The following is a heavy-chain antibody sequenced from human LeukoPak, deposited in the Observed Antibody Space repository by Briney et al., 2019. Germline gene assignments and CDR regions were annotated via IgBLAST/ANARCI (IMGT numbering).Heavy chain of an antibody. J-gene: IGHJ4*02. CDR3: ASGTMMAAAAAED. CDR2: IIPILGIA. CDR1: GGIFSSYA. D-gene: IGHD6-13*01. V-gene: IGHV1-69*04. Sequence: SVKVSCKASGGIFSSYAISWVRQAPGQGLEWMGRIIPILGIANYAQKFQGRVTITADKSTSTAYMELGSLRSEDTAVYYCASGTMMAAAAAEDWGQGTLVTVSS.